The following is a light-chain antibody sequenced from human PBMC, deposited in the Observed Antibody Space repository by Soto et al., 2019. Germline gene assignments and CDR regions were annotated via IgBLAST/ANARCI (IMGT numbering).Light chain of an antibody. CDR3: QQSYSTPHT. CDR2: AAS. CDR1: QTINSY. V-gene: IGKV1-39*01. Sequence: DIQMTQSPSSLSASVGDRVTITCRASQTINSYLNWYQQKPGQAPKLLMYAASNLQSGVPSRFSGSGSGTDFTLTISSLQPEDFATYYCQQSYSTPHTFGQGTKLEI. J-gene: IGKJ2*01.